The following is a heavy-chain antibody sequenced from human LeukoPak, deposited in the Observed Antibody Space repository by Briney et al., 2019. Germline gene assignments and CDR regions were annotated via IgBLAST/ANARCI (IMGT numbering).Heavy chain of an antibody. V-gene: IGHV1-46*01. CDR2: INPSGGST. Sequence: ASVKVSCKASGYTFTSYYMHWVRQAPGRGLEWMGIINPSGGSTSYAQKFQGRVTMTRDTSTSTVYMELSSLRSEDTAVYYCARDRAPYYDSSGHDYWGQGTLVTVSS. D-gene: IGHD3-22*01. J-gene: IGHJ4*02. CDR3: ARDRAPYYDSSGHDY. CDR1: GYTFTSYY.